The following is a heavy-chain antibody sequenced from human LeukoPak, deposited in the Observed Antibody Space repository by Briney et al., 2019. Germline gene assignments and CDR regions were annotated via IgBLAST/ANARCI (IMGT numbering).Heavy chain of an antibody. CDR1: GYSISRGYY. V-gene: IGHV4-38-2*01. CDR3: ARAGWIITSGIDY. D-gene: IGHD3-10*01. CDR2: IYDTGST. J-gene: IGHJ4*02. Sequence: AETLCLTCGVSGYSISRGYYWAWIRQPPGKGLEWIGTIYDTGSTYYTPSLGSRVTISVDTSKNEFSLNLNSVTAADTAVHYCARAGWIITSGIDYWGQGAPPTLSS.